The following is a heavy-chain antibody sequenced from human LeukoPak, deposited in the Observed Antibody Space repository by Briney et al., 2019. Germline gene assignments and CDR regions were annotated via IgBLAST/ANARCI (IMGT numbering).Heavy chain of an antibody. D-gene: IGHD5-12*01. CDR1: GYSFTSYW. V-gene: IGHV5-51*01. CDR2: IYPGDSDT. J-gene: IGHJ6*02. Sequence: GESLNISCKGSGYSFTSYWIGWVRQMPGKGLERMGIIYPGDSDTRYSPSFQGQVTISADKSISTAYLQWSSLKASDTAMYYCARRGGDIVATLNGMDVWGQGTTVTVSS. CDR3: ARRGGDIVATLNGMDV.